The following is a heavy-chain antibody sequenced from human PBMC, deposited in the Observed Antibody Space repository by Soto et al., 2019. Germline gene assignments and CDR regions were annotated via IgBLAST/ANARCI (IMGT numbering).Heavy chain of an antibody. Sequence: GGSLRLSCAASGFTFSNYAMNWVRQAPGKGLEWVSGISGGSGDSTFYADSVKGRFTISRDNSKNTLHLQMNSLRTEDTAVYYCAKNQPSWATRAAFDYWGQGTLVTVSS. CDR3: AKNQPSWATRAAFDY. V-gene: IGHV3-23*01. D-gene: IGHD2-2*01. CDR1: GFTFSNYA. J-gene: IGHJ4*02. CDR2: ISGGSGDST.